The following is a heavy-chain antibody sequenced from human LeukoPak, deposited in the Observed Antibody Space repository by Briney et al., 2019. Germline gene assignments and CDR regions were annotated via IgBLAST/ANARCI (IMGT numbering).Heavy chain of an antibody. Sequence: SETLSLTCTVSGCSISSSSYYWGWLRQPPGKGLEWIGSIYYSGSTYYNPSLKSRVTISVDTSKNQFSLKLSSVTAADTAVYYCARQSGYSYGHLDYWGQGTLVTVSS. CDR1: GCSISSSSYY. CDR2: IYYSGST. V-gene: IGHV4-39*01. CDR3: ARQSGYSYGHLDY. D-gene: IGHD5-18*01. J-gene: IGHJ4*02.